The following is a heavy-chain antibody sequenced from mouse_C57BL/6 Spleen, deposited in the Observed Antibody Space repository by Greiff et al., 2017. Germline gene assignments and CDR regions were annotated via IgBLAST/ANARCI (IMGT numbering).Heavy chain of an antibody. CDR1: GYAFSSSW. D-gene: IGHD2-4*01. V-gene: IGHV1-82*01. Sequence: VQLQQSGPELVKPGASVKISCKASGYAFSSSWMNWVKQRPGKGLEWIGRIYPGDGDTNYNGKFKGKATLTADKSSSTAYMQLSSLTSEDSAVYFCAIIYYDYDGPYAMDYWGQGTSVTVSS. CDR3: AIIYYDYDGPYAMDY. CDR2: IYPGDGDT. J-gene: IGHJ4*01.